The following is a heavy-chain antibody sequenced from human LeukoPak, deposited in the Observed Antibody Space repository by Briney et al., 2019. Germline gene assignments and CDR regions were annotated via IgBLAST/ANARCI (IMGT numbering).Heavy chain of an antibody. CDR2: IWYDGSSK. Sequence: PGRSLRLSCAASGFTFSSYGMHWVRQAPGKGLEWVAVIWYDGSSKYYADSVKGRFTISRDNSKNTLYLQMNSLRAEDTAVYYCARQYSSGRTFYYYYYMDVWGKGTTVTVSS. CDR1: GFTFSSYG. V-gene: IGHV3-33*01. J-gene: IGHJ6*03. CDR3: ARQYSSGRTFYYYYYMDV. D-gene: IGHD6-19*01.